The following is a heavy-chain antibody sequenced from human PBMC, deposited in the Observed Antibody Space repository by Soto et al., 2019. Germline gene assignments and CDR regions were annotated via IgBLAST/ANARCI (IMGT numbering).Heavy chain of an antibody. D-gene: IGHD2-2*02. Sequence: VGSLRLSCAASGFTFSSYGMHWVRQAPGKGLEWVAVISYDGSNKYYADSVKGRFTISRDNSKNTLYLQMNSLRAEDTAVYYCAKDRGGYCSSTSCYTAFGYWGQGTLVTVSS. J-gene: IGHJ4*02. CDR1: GFTFSSYG. CDR2: ISYDGSNK. CDR3: AKDRGGYCSSTSCYTAFGY. V-gene: IGHV3-30*18.